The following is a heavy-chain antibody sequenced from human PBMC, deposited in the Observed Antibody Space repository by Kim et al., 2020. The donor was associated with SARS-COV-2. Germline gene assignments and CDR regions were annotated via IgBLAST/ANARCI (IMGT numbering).Heavy chain of an antibody. CDR1: GFTFSSSW. V-gene: IGHV3-74*01. CDR3: ARSNPSDY. Sequence: GGSLRLSCAASGFTFSSSWMHWVRQPPGKGLVWVSRINSDGITTAYADSMKGRFTISRDNAKNTLYLQMNSLRVEDTAVYYCARSNPSDYWGQGTLVTVSS. J-gene: IGHJ4*02. CDR2: INSDGITT.